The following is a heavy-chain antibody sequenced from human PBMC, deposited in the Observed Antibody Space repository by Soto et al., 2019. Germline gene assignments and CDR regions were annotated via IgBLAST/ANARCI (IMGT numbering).Heavy chain of an antibody. CDR1: GGSISSGGYY. Sequence: QVQLQESGPGLVKPSQTLSLTCTVSGGSISSGGYYWSWIRQHPGKGLEWIGYIYYSGSTYYNPSLESRITIAVDTSKTQFSLKLSSVTAADTAVYYCARAHDYYGSGGDDYWGQGTLVTVSS. CDR2: IYYSGST. J-gene: IGHJ4*02. D-gene: IGHD3-10*01. CDR3: ARAHDYYGSGGDDY. V-gene: IGHV4-31*03.